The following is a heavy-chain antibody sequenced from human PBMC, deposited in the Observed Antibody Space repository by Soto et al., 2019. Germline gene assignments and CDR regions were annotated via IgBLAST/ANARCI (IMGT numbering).Heavy chain of an antibody. CDR3: ARDHGPAYYDFWSGYYTAYYYYGMDV. CDR2: ISYDGDNK. V-gene: IGHV3-30-3*01. Sequence: GGSLRLSCAASGFTFSNYPMHWVRQAPGKGLEWVAVISYDGDNKYYADSVKGRFTIFRDNSKNTLYLYMNSLRPEDTAVYYCARDHGPAYYDFWSGYYTAYYYYGMDVWGQGTTVTVSS. J-gene: IGHJ6*02. CDR1: GFTFSNYP. D-gene: IGHD3-3*01.